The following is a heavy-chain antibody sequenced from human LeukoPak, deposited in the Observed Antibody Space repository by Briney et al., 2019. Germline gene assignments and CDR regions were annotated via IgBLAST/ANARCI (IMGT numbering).Heavy chain of an antibody. J-gene: IGHJ3*02. D-gene: IGHD3/OR15-3a*01. V-gene: IGHV3-23*01. CDR2: ISGSGRST. Sequence: GESLKISCAASGFTFSNYAMTWVRQAPGKGLEWVSVISGSGRSTYYADSVKGRFAISRDNSKNTLYLQMNSLRAEDTAVYYCAKDLSGLGAFDIWGQGTMVTVSS. CDR3: AKDLSGLGAFDI. CDR1: GFTFSNYA.